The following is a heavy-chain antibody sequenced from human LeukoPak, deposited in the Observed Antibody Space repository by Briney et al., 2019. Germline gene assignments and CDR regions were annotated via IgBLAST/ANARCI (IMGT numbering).Heavy chain of an antibody. CDR1: GFTFSDYW. J-gene: IGHJ4*02. CDR3: VSFYETY. CDR2: INSDGSWT. Sequence: GGSLRLSCAASGFTFSDYWMHWVRQAPGKGLVWVSHINSDGSWTSYADSVKGRFTISKDNAKNTVYLQMNSLRAEDTAVYYCVSFYETYWGRGTLVTVSS. D-gene: IGHD2/OR15-2a*01. V-gene: IGHV3-74*01.